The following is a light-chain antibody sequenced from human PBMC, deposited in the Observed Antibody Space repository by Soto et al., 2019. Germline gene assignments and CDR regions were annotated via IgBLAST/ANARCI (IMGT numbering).Light chain of an antibody. CDR2: EVT. CDR1: SSDVGGYNY. J-gene: IGLJ2*01. V-gene: IGLV2-14*01. CDR3: SSYTSSNTLI. Sequence: QSALIHPASVSVSRGQSITISCTGASSDVGGYNYVSWYQQFPGRAPKVMIYEVTNRPSGVSNRFSGSKSGNTASLTISGLQAEDEADYSCSSYTSSNTLIFGRGTKLTVL.